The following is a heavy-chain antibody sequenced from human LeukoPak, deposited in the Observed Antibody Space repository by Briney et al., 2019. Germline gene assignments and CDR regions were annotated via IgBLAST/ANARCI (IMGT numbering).Heavy chain of an antibody. V-gene: IGHV5-51*01. CDR1: GYRFTRYW. D-gene: IGHD5-18*01. CDR2: IDPSDAET. CDR3: ARQTAMGRSGDY. J-gene: IGHJ4*02. Sequence: RGESLKICCKASGYRFTRYWIGWVRQMPGNGLEWMGIIDPSDAETRYTPSFQGRVTISVDKSLTTADLQWNSLKASDTAMYYCARQTAMGRSGDYWGQGTLVTVSS.